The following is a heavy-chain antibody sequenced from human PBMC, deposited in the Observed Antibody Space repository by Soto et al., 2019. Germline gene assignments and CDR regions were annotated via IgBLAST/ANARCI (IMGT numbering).Heavy chain of an antibody. CDR1: GYTFTSYY. J-gene: IGHJ4*02. D-gene: IGHD3-22*01. V-gene: IGHV1-46*01. CDR2: INPSGGST. Sequence: ASVKVSCKASGYTFTSYYMHWVRQAPGQGLEWMGIINPSGGSTSYAQKFQGRVTMTRDTSTSTGYMELSSLRSVYSAVYYCARDFGFGSSGFDYWGQGTLVTVSS. CDR3: ARDFGFGSSGFDY.